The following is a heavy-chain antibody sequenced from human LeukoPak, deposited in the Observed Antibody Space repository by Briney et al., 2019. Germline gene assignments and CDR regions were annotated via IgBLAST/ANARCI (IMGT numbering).Heavy chain of an antibody. J-gene: IGHJ3*02. CDR2: INPSGGST. CDR3: ARENVEMATGNAFDI. V-gene: IGHV1-46*01. D-gene: IGHD5-24*01. Sequence: ASVKVSCKASGYTFTSYYMHWVRQAPGQGLEWMGIINPSGGSTSYAQKFQGRVTMTRDTSTSTVHMELSSLRSEDTAVYYCARENVEMATGNAFDIWGQGTMVTVSS. CDR1: GYTFTSYY.